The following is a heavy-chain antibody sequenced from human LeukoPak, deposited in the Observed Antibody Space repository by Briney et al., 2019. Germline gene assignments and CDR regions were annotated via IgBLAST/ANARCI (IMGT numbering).Heavy chain of an antibody. CDR3: AKGSGGDYYYAMDV. J-gene: IGHJ6*02. V-gene: IGHV3-23*01. D-gene: IGHD6-19*01. Sequence: GGSLRLSCAASGFAFSSHAMSWVRQAPGKGLEWVSTMSNSGGDTYYADSVKGRFTISRYNSKNTLLLQMNSLRAEDTAVYYCAKGSGGDYYYAMDVWGQGTTVTVSS. CDR2: MSNSGGDT. CDR1: GFAFSSHA.